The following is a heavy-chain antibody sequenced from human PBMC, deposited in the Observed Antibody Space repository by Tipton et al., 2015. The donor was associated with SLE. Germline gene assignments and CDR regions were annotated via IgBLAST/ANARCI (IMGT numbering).Heavy chain of an antibody. V-gene: IGHV4-31*03. CDR1: GGSISSSSYY. CDR2: IYYSGST. Sequence: LRLSCTVSGGSISSSSYYWGWIRQHPGKGLEWIGYIYYSGSTYYNPSLKSRVTISVDTSKNQFSLKLSSVTAADTAVYYCARGILCLDYWGQGTLVTVSS. CDR3: ARGILCLDY. D-gene: IGHD2-21*01. J-gene: IGHJ4*02.